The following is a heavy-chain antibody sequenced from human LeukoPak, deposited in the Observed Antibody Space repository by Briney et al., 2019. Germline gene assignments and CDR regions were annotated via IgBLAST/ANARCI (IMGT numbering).Heavy chain of an antibody. V-gene: IGHV1-24*01. CDR2: FDPEDGET. Sequence: ASVKVSCKVSGYTLTELSMHWVRQAPGKGLEWMGGFDPEDGETINAQKFQGRVTMTEDTSTDTAYMELSSLRSEDTAVYYCATGLGYCSSTSCYEDYWGQGTLVTVSS. D-gene: IGHD2-2*01. CDR1: GYTLTELS. J-gene: IGHJ4*02. CDR3: ATGLGYCSSTSCYEDY.